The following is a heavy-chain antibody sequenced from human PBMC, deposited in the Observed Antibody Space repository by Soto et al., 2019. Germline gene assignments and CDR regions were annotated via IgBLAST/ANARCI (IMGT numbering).Heavy chain of an antibody. D-gene: IGHD6-13*01. Sequence: PSETLSLTCAVSGGSISNSNWWSWVRQPPGKGLEWIGEIYHSGSTNYNPSLKSRVTISVDKSKHQFSLKLSSVTAADTAVYYCARRAAAGTMDRFDPWGQGTLVTVSS. CDR2: IYHSGST. J-gene: IGHJ5*02. CDR1: GGSISNSNW. V-gene: IGHV4-4*02. CDR3: ARRAAAGTMDRFDP.